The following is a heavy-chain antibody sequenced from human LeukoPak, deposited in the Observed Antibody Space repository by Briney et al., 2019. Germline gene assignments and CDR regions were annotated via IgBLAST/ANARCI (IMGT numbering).Heavy chain of an antibody. Sequence: GGSLRLSCAASGFTFDDYAMHWVRQAPGKGLEWVSGISWNSGSIGYADSVKGRFTISRDNSKNTVNLQMNSLRAEDTAVYYCARTGGVPGAIGVFDYWGQGTLVTVSS. CDR2: ISWNSGSI. CDR3: ARTGGVPGAIGVFDY. CDR1: GFTFDDYA. D-gene: IGHD2-2*01. V-gene: IGHV3-9*01. J-gene: IGHJ4*02.